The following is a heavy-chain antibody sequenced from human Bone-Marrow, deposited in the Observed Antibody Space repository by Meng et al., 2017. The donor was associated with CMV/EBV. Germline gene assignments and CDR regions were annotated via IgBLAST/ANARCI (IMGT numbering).Heavy chain of an antibody. CDR2: ISGSGSRT. J-gene: IGHJ3*02. CDR3: AKDHWVAPNTYGGGAFDT. CDR1: GFTFSSYA. V-gene: IGHV3-23*01. Sequence: GGSLRLSCAASGFTFSSYAMSWVRQAPGKGLEWVSGISGSGSRTHFADSVKGRFSISRDTSKNTIFLQMNSLRAEDTAVYYCAKDHWVAPNTYGGGAFDTWGQGTMVTVSS. D-gene: IGHD2-21*01.